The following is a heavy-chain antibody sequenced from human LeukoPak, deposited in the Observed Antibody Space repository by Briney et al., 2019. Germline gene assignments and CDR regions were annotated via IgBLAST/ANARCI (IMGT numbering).Heavy chain of an antibody. CDR3: ARDLYCSTYSCSFAN. CDR2: TYYRSQWFR. Sequence: SQTLSLTFAISGDSVFSDGVAWNWIRQSTARGLEWVGRTYYRSQWFRDYAESVKSRIIIDPDTSKNQFSLQLTSVTPEDTAVYYCARDLYCSTYSCSFANWGQGTLVTVSS. CDR1: GDSVFSDGVA. D-gene: IGHD2-15*01. J-gene: IGHJ4*02. V-gene: IGHV6-1*01.